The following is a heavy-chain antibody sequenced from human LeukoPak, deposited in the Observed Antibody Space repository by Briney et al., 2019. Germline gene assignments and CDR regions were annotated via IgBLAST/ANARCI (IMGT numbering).Heavy chain of an antibody. CDR3: ARDGSYYG. D-gene: IGHD3-10*01. CDR2: IFSDDST. J-gene: IGHJ1*01. V-gene: IGHV3-66*01. CDR1: GFTFSSYW. Sequence: GGSLRLSCAVSGFTFSSYWMSWVRQDPGKGLEWVSIIFSDDSTYYGDSVKGRFTISRDNSKNTLYLQMNSLRDEDTAVYYCARDGSYYGWGQGTLVTVSS.